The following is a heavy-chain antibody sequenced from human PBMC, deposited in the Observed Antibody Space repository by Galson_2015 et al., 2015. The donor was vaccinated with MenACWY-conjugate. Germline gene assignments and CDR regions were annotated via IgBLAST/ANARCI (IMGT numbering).Heavy chain of an antibody. V-gene: IGHV3-23*01. D-gene: IGHD1-26*01. CDR3: AKSRGASFYFDS. Sequence: SLRLSCAASGFTFSSYAMSWVRQTPGEGLEWVSGIRGSGTSTFYADSVKGRFTISRDNSKNTLYLQMNSLRAEDTGVYYCAKSRGASFYFDSWGQGTLVTVSS. CDR1: GFTFSSYA. CDR2: IRGSGTST. J-gene: IGHJ4*02.